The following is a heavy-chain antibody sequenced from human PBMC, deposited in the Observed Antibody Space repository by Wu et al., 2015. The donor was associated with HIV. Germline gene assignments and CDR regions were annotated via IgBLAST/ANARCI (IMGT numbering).Heavy chain of an antibody. CDR1: GGTFSSYA. Sequence: QVQLAQSGAEVKKPGSSVKVSCKASGGTFSSYAISWVRQAPGQGLEWMGRIIPIFGTANYAQKFQGRVTITADESTSTAYMELSSLRSEDTAVYYCAREAENYYDSSGYFHFDYWGQGTLVTVSS. CDR2: IIPIFGTA. CDR3: AREAENYYDSSGYFHFDY. J-gene: IGHJ4*02. V-gene: IGHV1-69*13. D-gene: IGHD3-22*01.